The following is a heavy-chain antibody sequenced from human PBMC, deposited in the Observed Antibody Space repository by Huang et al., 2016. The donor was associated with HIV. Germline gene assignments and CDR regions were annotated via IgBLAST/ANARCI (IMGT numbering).Heavy chain of an antibody. J-gene: IGHJ2*01. D-gene: IGHD3-10*01. CDR3: TRVAAGDWYFDL. CDR2: MNRDGRST. V-gene: IGHV3-74*01. Sequence: ELQLVESGGGFVQPGGSLRLSCAASGYTLRDHWMHWVRQAPGKGLVWVSSMNRDGRSTTYADSVKGRFTISRDNAKNTLYLQMKGLRVEDTAVYYCTRVAAGDWYFDLWGRGTLVTVSA. CDR1: GYTLRDHW.